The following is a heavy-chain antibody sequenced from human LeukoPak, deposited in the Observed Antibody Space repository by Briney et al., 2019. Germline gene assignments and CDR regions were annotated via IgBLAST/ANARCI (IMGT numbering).Heavy chain of an antibody. J-gene: IGHJ4*02. CDR1: GGSISSSPYY. Sequence: SETLSLTCIVSGGSISSSPYYWGWIRQTPGKGLEWIGGIHYSGTTYYNPSLKSRVTMSVDTSKNRFSLKVNSVTAADTAVYYCVRQGGYWGQGTLATVSS. V-gene: IGHV4-39*01. CDR2: IHYSGTT. CDR3: VRQGGY.